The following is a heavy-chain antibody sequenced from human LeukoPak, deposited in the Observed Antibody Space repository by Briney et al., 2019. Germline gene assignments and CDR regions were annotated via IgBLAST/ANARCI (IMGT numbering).Heavy chain of an antibody. CDR1: GGSISSHY. V-gene: IGHV4-59*08. CDR2: IYNSGST. CDR3: ARRDYVSGSYSFDP. D-gene: IGHD3-10*01. Sequence: SETLSLTCTVSGGSISSHYWSWIRQPPGKGLERIGYIYNSGSTNYNPSLKSRVTISEDMSKNQFSLKLSSVTAADTAVYYCARRDYVSGSYSFDPWGQGTLVTVSS. J-gene: IGHJ5*02.